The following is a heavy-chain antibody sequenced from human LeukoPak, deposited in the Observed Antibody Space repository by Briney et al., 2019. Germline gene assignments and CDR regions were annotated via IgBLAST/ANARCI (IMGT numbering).Heavy chain of an antibody. J-gene: IGHJ4*02. CDR1: GYTFTSYG. CDR3: GRYHYYYDSSGYRYYFDY. CDR2: ISAYNGNT. V-gene: IGHV1-18*01. D-gene: IGHD3-22*01. Sequence: ASVKVSCKASGYTFTSYGISWVRQAPGQGLEWMGWISAYNGNTNYAQKLQGRVTMTTDTSTSTAYMELRSLRSDDTAVYYCGRYHYYYDSSGYRYYFDYWGQGTLVTVSS.